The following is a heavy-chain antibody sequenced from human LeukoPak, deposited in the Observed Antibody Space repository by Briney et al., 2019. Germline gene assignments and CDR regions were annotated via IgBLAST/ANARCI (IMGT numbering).Heavy chain of an antibody. CDR1: GFTFSSYS. CDR3: ARLPVGATDP. V-gene: IGHV3-21*01. Sequence: GGSLRLFCAASGFTFSSYSMNWVRQAPGKGLEWVSSISSSSSYIYYADSVKGRFTISRDNAKNSLYLQMNSLRAEDTAVYYCARLPVGATDPWGQGTLVTVSS. D-gene: IGHD1-26*01. J-gene: IGHJ5*02. CDR2: ISSSSSYI.